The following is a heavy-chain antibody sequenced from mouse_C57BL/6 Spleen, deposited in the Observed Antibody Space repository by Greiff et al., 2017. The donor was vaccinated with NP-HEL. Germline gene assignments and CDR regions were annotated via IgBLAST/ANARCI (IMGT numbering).Heavy chain of an antibody. CDR1: GYAFTNYL. J-gene: IGHJ2*01. CDR2: INPGSGGT. V-gene: IGHV1-54*01. D-gene: IGHD1-1*01. Sequence: QVQLQQSGAELVRPGTSVKVSCKASGYAFTNYLIEWVKQRPGQGLEWIGVINPGSGGTNYNEKFKGKATLTADKSSSTAYMQLSSLTSEDSAVYFCARRITTVVGFDYWGQGTTLTVSS. CDR3: ARRITTVVGFDY.